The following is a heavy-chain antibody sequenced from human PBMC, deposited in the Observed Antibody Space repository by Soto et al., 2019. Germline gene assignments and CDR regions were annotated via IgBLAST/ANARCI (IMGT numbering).Heavy chain of an antibody. V-gene: IGHV3-30-3*01. Sequence: GGSLRLSCAASGFTFSSYAMHWVRQAPGKGLEWVAVISYDGSNKYYADSVKGRFTISRDNSKNTLYLQMNSLRAEDTAVYYCARDVGGILDYWGQGTLVTVSS. CDR3: ARDVGGILDY. CDR1: GFTFSSYA. J-gene: IGHJ4*02. CDR2: ISYDGSNK.